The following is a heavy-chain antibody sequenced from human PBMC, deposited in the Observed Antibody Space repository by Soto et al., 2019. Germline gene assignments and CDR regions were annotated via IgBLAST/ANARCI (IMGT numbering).Heavy chain of an antibody. CDR3: ARDYYSSGSYYNGDY. CDR2: IDPSDSYT. J-gene: IGHJ4*02. Sequence: PGESLKISCKGSGYSFTSYWISWVRQMPGKGLEWMGRIDPSDSYTNYSPSFQGHVTISADKSISTAYLQWSSLKASDTAMYYCARDYYSSGSYYNGDYWGQGTLVTVSS. D-gene: IGHD3-10*01. V-gene: IGHV5-10-1*01. CDR1: GYSFTSYW.